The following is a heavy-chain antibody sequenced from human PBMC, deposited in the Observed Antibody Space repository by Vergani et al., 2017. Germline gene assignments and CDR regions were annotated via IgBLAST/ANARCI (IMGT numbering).Heavy chain of an antibody. D-gene: IGHD2-15*01. Sequence: QMQLVESGGGVVQLVGSLRLSCAAPGSTFSLSAIHWVRLAPGRGLECLSFIRSDSVERYHAHSVEGRFSISRDNSKNTLYLQMNSLRPDDSATYYCIKEGLFRMPTDIDFWGQGTLVTVSS. CDR3: IKEGLFRMPTDIDF. V-gene: IGHV3-30*02. CDR1: GSTFSLSA. CDR2: IRSDSVER. J-gene: IGHJ4*02.